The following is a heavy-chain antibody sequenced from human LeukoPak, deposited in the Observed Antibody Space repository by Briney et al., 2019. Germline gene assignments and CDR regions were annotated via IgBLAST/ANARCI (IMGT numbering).Heavy chain of an antibody. Sequence: GPSLRLSCAASGFTFDDRGMSWVRQVPGKGLGWVSGINWNGGSTGYADSVKGRFTISRDNAKNSLYLQMNSLRAEDTALYHCVRVLVGGSYYYAMDVWGQGTTVIVT. CDR2: INWNGGST. D-gene: IGHD1-26*01. CDR3: VRVLVGGSYYYAMDV. J-gene: IGHJ6*02. V-gene: IGHV3-20*01. CDR1: GFTFDDRG.